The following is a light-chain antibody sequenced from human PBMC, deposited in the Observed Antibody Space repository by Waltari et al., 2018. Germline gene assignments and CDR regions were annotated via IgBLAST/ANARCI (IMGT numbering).Light chain of an antibody. CDR3: QVWDYDTAHLV. V-gene: IGLV3-21*04. Sequence: SYVLTQPPSVSVAPGKTARIACGGNNIGANSVHWYQERPGQAPVLFIYYDSVRPSGIPERFYGSNSGNTATLTSSRGEAGDEADYYCQVWDYDTAHLVFGGGTTLTVV. CDR2: YDS. J-gene: IGLJ3*02. CDR1: NIGANS.